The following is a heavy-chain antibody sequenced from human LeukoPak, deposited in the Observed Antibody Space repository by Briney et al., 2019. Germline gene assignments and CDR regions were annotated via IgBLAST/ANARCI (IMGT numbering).Heavy chain of an antibody. CDR2: INTGSTYM. CDR1: GFYFSGYS. D-gene: IGHD6-13*01. J-gene: IGHJ6*03. CDR3: ARVEAPAGRNYHYHDMDV. Sequence: GGSLRLSCAASGFYFSGYSMNWVRQAPGKGLEWVSSINTGSTYMYYADSVKGRFTISRDNAKNSLHLHMSSMRAEDTAVYFCARVEAPAGRNYHYHDMDVWGKGTTVVVSS. V-gene: IGHV3-21*01.